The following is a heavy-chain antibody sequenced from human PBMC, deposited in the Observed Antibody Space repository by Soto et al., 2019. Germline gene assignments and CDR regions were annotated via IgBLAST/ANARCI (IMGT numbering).Heavy chain of an antibody. CDR3: ASVGELPVWFGP. V-gene: IGHV4-59*13. J-gene: IGHJ5*02. CDR1: GDSISSYY. Sequence: QVQLQESGPGLVKPSETLSLTCTVSGDSISSYYWSWIRQPPGKGLEWVGYISYTGSTIYNPSLESPAPISLGTSQNQVSLSLNPVTVAGTAVYLRASVGELPVWFGPWGRGTLVTVSS. D-gene: IGHD3-10*01. CDR2: ISYTGST.